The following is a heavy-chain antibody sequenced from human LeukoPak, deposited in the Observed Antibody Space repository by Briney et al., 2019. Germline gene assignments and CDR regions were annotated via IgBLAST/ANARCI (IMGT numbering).Heavy chain of an antibody. D-gene: IGHD1-26*01. CDR1: GYTLTELS. V-gene: IGHV1-24*01. J-gene: IGHJ3*02. CDR3: ATPIVGATTNAFDI. Sequence: ASVKVSCKVSGYTLTELSMHWVRQAPGKGLEWMGGFDPEDGETIYAQKFQGRVTMTEDTSTDTAYMELSSLRSEDTAVYYCATPIVGATTNAFDIWGQGTMVTVSS. CDR2: FDPEDGET.